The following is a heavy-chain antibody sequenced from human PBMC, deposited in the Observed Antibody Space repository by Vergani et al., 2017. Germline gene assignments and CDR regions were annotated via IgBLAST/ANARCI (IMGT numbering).Heavy chain of an antibody. D-gene: IGHD2-2*01. CDR3: AGDYRPADIVVVPAAYYYYYGMDV. V-gene: IGHV3-48*01. CDR2: ISSSSSTI. CDR1: GFTFSSYS. J-gene: IGHJ6*02. Sequence: EVQLVESGGGLVQPGGSLRLSCAASGFTFSSYSMNWVRQAPGKGLEWVSYISSSSSTIYYADSVKGRFTISRDNAKNSLYLQMISLRAEDTAVYYCAGDYRPADIVVVPAAYYYYYGMDVWGQGTTVTVSS.